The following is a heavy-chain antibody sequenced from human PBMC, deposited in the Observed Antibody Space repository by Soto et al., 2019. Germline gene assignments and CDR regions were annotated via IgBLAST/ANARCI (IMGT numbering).Heavy chain of an antibody. Sequence: DVQLLESGGGLVQPGGSLTLSCAASKFTFSDFAMSWVRQAPGKGLEWVSSIGGRGTDTYYADSVKGRFTISRDHSKNTLFLQMDGLRDEDTGVYYCAKDAVPYNGKWDWFDSWGQGTLVIVSS. CDR1: KFTFSDFA. CDR2: IGGRGTDT. D-gene: IGHD1-20*01. J-gene: IGHJ5*01. CDR3: AKDAVPYNGKWDWFDS. V-gene: IGHV3-23*01.